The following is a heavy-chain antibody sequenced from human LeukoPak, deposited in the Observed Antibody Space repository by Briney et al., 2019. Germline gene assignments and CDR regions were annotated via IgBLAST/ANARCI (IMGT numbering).Heavy chain of an antibody. Sequence: GASVKVSCKASGGTFSSYAISWVRQAPGQGLEWMGGIIPIFGTANYAQKFQGRVTITTDESMSTAYMELSSLRSEDTAVYYCASAYYDFWSGYQKTYYYYMDVWGKGTTVTVSS. D-gene: IGHD3-3*01. CDR2: IIPIFGTA. J-gene: IGHJ6*03. CDR3: ASAYYDFWSGYQKTYYYYMDV. CDR1: GGTFSSYA. V-gene: IGHV1-69*05.